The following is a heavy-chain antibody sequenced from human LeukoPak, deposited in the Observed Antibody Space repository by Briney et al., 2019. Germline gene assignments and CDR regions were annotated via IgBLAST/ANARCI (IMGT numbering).Heavy chain of an antibody. CDR3: AKDKKAVAGTAFDI. CDR1: GFTFSSYA. D-gene: IGHD6-19*01. CDR2: ISYDGSNK. Sequence: GGSLRLFCAASGFTFSSYAMHWVRQAPGKGLEWVAVISYDGSNKYYADSVKGRFTISRDNSKNTLYLQMNSLRAEDTAVYYCAKDKKAVAGTAFDIWGQGTMVTVSS. V-gene: IGHV3-30-3*01. J-gene: IGHJ3*02.